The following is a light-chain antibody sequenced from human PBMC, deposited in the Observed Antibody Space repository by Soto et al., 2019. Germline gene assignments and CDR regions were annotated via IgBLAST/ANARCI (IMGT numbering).Light chain of an antibody. CDR1: SGDVGGYDY. Sequence: QPASVSGSPGQSITISCTGTSGDVGGYDYVSWYQQSPGKAPKLIIYEVSKRPSGVTNRFSGSKSDNTASLTISGLQAEDEADYYCNSYTSRGNQVFGTGTKLTVL. CDR3: NSYTSRGNQV. V-gene: IGLV2-14*01. CDR2: EVS. J-gene: IGLJ1*01.